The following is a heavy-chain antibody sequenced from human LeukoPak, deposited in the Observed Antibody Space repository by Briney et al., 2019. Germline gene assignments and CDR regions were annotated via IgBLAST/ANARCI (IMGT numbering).Heavy chain of an antibody. CDR3: AKAMIGTTDYYYYGMDV. D-gene: IGHD3-22*01. Sequence: PGGSLRLSCAASGFTFDDYAMHWVRQAPGKGLEWVSGISWNSGSIGYEDSVKGRFTISRDNAKNSLYLQMNSLRAEDTALYYCAKAMIGTTDYYYYGMDVWGQGTTVTVSS. J-gene: IGHJ6*02. V-gene: IGHV3-9*01. CDR2: ISWNSGSI. CDR1: GFTFDDYA.